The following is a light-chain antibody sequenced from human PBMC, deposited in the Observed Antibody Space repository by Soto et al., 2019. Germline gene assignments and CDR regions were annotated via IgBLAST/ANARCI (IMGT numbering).Light chain of an antibody. Sequence: AIRMTQSPSSFSASPGDRVTITCRASQGISSYLAWYQQKPGKAPKLLIYAASTLQSGVPSRFSGSGSGTDFTLTISCLQSEDFATYYCQQYYSYSWTFGQGTKVDIK. CDR1: QGISSY. CDR3: QQYYSYSWT. J-gene: IGKJ1*01. V-gene: IGKV1-8*01. CDR2: AAS.